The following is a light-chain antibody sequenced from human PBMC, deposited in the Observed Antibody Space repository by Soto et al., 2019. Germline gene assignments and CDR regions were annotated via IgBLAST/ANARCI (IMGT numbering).Light chain of an antibody. CDR2: AAS. Sequence: EIVLTQSPGTLSLSPGERATLSCRASQTLSTNSLAWYQQRPGQTPRLLIYAASTRDTDIPDRFNGSGSGTDCALTISSLEPEDFALYYCQQYNDSPPTFGPGTKVDVK. CDR3: QQYNDSPPT. CDR1: QTLSTNS. J-gene: IGKJ3*01. V-gene: IGKV3-20*01.